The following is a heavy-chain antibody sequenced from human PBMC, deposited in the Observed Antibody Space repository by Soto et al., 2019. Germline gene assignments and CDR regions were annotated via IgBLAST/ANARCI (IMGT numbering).Heavy chain of an antibody. Sequence: QVQLVQSGAEVKKPGSSVKVSCKASGGTFRSYAISWVRQAPGQGLEWVGGIIPIFGTANYAHKFQVRVTITADESTSTAYMELSSLRSEDTAVYYCARPPTDYYYCMDVWGQGTTVTVSS. CDR3: ARPPTDYYYCMDV. D-gene: IGHD1-1*01. V-gene: IGHV1-69*01. CDR2: IIPIFGTA. CDR1: GGTFRSYA. J-gene: IGHJ6*02.